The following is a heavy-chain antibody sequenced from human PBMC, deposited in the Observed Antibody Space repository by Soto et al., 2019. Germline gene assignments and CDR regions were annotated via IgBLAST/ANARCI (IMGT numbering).Heavy chain of an antibody. D-gene: IGHD2-15*01. Sequence: EVQLVESGGGLVQPGGSLRLSCAASGFTVSSNYMSWVRQAPGKGLEWVAVIYSGGSTYYADSVKGRFTISRDNSKNTLYLQMNSLRAEDTAVYYCARDLRCSGGSCYWRGDFDIWGQGTMVTVSS. J-gene: IGHJ3*02. CDR2: IYSGGST. CDR1: GFTVSSNY. CDR3: ARDLRCSGGSCYWRGDFDI. V-gene: IGHV3-66*01.